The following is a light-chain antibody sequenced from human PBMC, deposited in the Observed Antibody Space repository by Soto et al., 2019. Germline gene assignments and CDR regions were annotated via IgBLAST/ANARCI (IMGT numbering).Light chain of an antibody. CDR3: QKYNSAPRGT. Sequence: IQMTQSPSSLSASVGDRVTITCRESQGISNYLAWYQQKPGKVPKLLIYAASTLQSGVPSRFSGSGSGTDFTLTISSLQPEDVATYYCQKYNSAPRGTFGQGTKVDIK. J-gene: IGKJ1*01. V-gene: IGKV1-27*01. CDR1: QGISNY. CDR2: AAS.